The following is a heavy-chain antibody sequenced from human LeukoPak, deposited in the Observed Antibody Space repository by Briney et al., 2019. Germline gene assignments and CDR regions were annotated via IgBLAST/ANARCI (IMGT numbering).Heavy chain of an antibody. J-gene: IGHJ5*02. D-gene: IGHD5-12*01. CDR2: ISAYNGNT. Sequence: GASVKVSCKASGYTFTSYGISWVRQAPGQGLEWMGWISAYNGNTNYAQKFQGRVTMTRDTSISTAYMELSRLRSNDTAVYYCARRALFGDSGYDYNWFDPWGQGTLVTVSS. V-gene: IGHV1-18*01. CDR1: GYTFTSYG. CDR3: ARRALFGDSGYDYNWFDP.